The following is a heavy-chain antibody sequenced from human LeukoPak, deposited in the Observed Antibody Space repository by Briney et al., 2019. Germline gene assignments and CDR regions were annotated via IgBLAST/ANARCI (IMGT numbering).Heavy chain of an antibody. J-gene: IGHJ4*02. CDR1: GGSISGTNW. D-gene: IGHD1-26*01. CDR3: SKESGAFCPFGY. Sequence: SQTLSPTCGVSGGSISGTNWWSCFRQPPGQGLEWMGEISLAGQTNYNPSLNGRVTMSLDKSSNQLSLTLTSVTAADTATYYCSKESGAFCPFGYWGQGTLVIVSS. CDR2: ISLAGQT. V-gene: IGHV4/OR15-8*02.